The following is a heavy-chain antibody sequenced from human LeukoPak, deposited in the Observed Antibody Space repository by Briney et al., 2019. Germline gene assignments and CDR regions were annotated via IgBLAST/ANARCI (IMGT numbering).Heavy chain of an antibody. CDR3: TRDNSYSDY. Sequence: WIRQAPGKGLEWVGFIRSKAYGGTTEYAASVKGRFTISRDDSKSIAYLQMNSLKTEDTAVYYCTRDNSYSDYRGQGTLVTVSS. J-gene: IGHJ4*02. D-gene: IGHD2-21*01. V-gene: IGHV3-49*02. CDR2: IRSKAYGGTT.